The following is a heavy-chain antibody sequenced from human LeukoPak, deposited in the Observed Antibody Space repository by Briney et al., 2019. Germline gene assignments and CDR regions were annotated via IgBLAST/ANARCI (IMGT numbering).Heavy chain of an antibody. CDR3: ARVRLYDFWSGYYN. D-gene: IGHD3-3*01. CDR1: GYTFTSYA. Sequence: ASVKVSCKASGYTFTSYAMHWVRQAPGQRLEWMGWINAGNGNTKYSQKFQGRVTITRDTSASTAYMELSSLRSEDTVVYYCARVRLYDFWSGYYNWGQGTLVTVSS. V-gene: IGHV1-3*01. CDR2: INAGNGNT. J-gene: IGHJ4*02.